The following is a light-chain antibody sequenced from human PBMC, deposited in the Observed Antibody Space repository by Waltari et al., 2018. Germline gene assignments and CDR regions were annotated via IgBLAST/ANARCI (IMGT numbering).Light chain of an antibody. Sequence: QSALTQPASVSGSPGQSITISCPGSSSDVGLYNYVSWYQQRPGTAPKLMIYEVSKRPSGVSNRFSGSKSDNTASLTISGLQAEDEGDYYCSSFTASRTLLFGGGTRLTVL. CDR1: SSDVGLYNY. CDR3: SSFTASRTLL. CDR2: EVS. J-gene: IGLJ2*01. V-gene: IGLV2-14*01.